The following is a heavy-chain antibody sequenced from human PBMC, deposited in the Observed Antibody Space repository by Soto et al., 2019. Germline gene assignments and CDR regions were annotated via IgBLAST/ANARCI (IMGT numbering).Heavy chain of an antibody. D-gene: IGHD6-6*01. J-gene: IGHJ4*02. Sequence: QVQLVESGGGVVQPGRSLRLSCAASGFTFSSYAMHWVRQAPGKGLEWVAVISYDGSNKYYADSVKGRFTISRDNSKNTLYRQMNSLRAEDTAVYYWARDKGGGIGARLGFDYWGQGTLVTVSS. CDR3: ARDKGGGIGARLGFDY. CDR2: ISYDGSNK. CDR1: GFTFSSYA. V-gene: IGHV3-30-3*01.